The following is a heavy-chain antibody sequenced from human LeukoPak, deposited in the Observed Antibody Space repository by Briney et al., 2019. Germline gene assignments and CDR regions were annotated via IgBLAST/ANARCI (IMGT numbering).Heavy chain of an antibody. Sequence: ASVKVSCMASGYTFTGYYMHWVRQAPGQGLEWMGWINPNSGGTNYAQKFQGRVTMTRGTSISTAYMELSRLRSDDTAVYYCARDRGYDILTGYYYFDYWGQGTLVTVSS. CDR2: INPNSGGT. CDR3: ARDRGYDILTGYYYFDY. J-gene: IGHJ4*02. D-gene: IGHD3-9*01. CDR1: GYTFTGYY. V-gene: IGHV1-2*02.